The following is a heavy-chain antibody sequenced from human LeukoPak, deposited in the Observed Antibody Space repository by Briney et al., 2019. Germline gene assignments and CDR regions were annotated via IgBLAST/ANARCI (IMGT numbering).Heavy chain of an antibody. J-gene: IGHJ6*02. Sequence: ASVKVSCKASGGIFSNCVITWVRQAPGQGLQWMGGIIPMFGTANYAQEFQGRVTITADESTNTAYMELSSLKFEDTAVYYCAGERADIEVYSGMDVWGQGTTVTVSS. CDR3: AGERADIEVYSGMDV. V-gene: IGHV1-69*13. CDR1: GGIFSNCV. D-gene: IGHD2-15*01. CDR2: IIPMFGTA.